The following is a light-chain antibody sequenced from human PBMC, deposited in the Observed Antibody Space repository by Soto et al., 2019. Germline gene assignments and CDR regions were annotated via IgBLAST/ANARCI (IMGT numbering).Light chain of an antibody. J-gene: IGKJ1*01. Sequence: IHMTHSPSTLSVSLGDIVTMTFRASQTISIWLAWYQQKPGKAPKLLIYKASTLKSGVPSRFSGSGSGTEFTLTISGLQPDDFATYYCQQYNSYSPWTFGPGTKVDIK. CDR2: KAS. CDR1: QTISIW. CDR3: QQYNSYSPWT. V-gene: IGKV1-5*03.